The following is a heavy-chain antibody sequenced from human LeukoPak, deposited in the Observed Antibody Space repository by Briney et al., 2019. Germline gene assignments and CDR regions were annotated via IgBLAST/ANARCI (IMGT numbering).Heavy chain of an antibody. J-gene: IGHJ3*02. CDR2: INPNSGGT. D-gene: IGHD2-2*01. CDR3: ARVVQPKDAFDI. V-gene: IGHV1-2*02. Sequence: ASVKVSCKASGYTLTGYYMHWVRQAPGQGLEWMGWINPNSGGTNYAQKFQGRVTMTRDTSISTAYMELSRLRSDDTAVYYCARVVQPKDAFDIWGQGTMVTVSS. CDR1: GYTLTGYY.